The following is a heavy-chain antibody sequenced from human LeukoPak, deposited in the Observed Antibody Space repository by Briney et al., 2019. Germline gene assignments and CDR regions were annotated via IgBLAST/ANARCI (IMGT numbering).Heavy chain of an antibody. J-gene: IGHJ3*02. D-gene: IGHD3-3*01. CDR1: GGSFSGYY. Sequence: NASETLSLTCAVYGGSFSGYYWSWIRQPPGKGLEWIGEINHSGSTNYNPSLKSRVTISVDTSKNQFSLKLSSVTAADTAVYYCARPSYYDHAFDIWGQGTTVTVSS. CDR3: ARPSYYDHAFDI. CDR2: INHSGST. V-gene: IGHV4-34*01.